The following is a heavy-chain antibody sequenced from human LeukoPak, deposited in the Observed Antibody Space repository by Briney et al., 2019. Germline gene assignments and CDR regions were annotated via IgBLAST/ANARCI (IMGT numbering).Heavy chain of an antibody. D-gene: IGHD3-10*01. CDR1: GYTFTSYD. CDR2: INPSGGST. CDR3: ASSMVRGVIMYNWFDP. V-gene: IGHV1-46*01. Sequence: ASVKVSCKASGYTFTSYDINWVRQAPGQGLEWMGIINPSGGSTSYAQKFQGRVTMTRDMSTSTVYMELSSLRSEDTAVYYCASSMVRGVIMYNWFDPWGQGTLVTVSS. J-gene: IGHJ5*02.